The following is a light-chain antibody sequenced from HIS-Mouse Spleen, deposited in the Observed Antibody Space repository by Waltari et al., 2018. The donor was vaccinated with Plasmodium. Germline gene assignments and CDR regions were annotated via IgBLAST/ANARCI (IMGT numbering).Light chain of an antibody. Sequence: EIVMTQSPATLSVSPGERATLPCRASQSVSSNLAWYQQKPGQAPRLLIYGASIRATGIPARFSGSGSGTEFTLTISILQSEDFAVYYCQQYNNWPPGSWTFGQGTKLEIK. CDR3: QQYNNWPPGSWT. CDR1: QSVSSN. V-gene: IGKV3D-15*03. J-gene: IGKJ2*02. CDR2: GAS.